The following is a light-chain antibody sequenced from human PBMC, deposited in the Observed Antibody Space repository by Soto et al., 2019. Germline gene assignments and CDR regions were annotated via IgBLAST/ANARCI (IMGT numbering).Light chain of an antibody. V-gene: IGKV2-24*01. CDR3: QQSYSTLGT. CDR2: KVS. J-gene: IGKJ1*01. Sequence: DIGMPQTPLSSPVTLGQAPSISSGSGQSLVNNDGNTYLSWFQQRPGQPPRLLIYKVSDRFSGVPDRFSGSGAGTDFTLTISSLQPEDFATYYCQQSYSTLGTFGQGTKVEIK. CDR1: QSLVNNDGNTY.